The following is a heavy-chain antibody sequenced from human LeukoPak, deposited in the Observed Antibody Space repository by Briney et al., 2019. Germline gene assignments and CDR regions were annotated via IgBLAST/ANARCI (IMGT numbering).Heavy chain of an antibody. J-gene: IGHJ3*02. D-gene: IGHD1-26*01. V-gene: IGHV3-7*05. CDR1: GFTFSSYW. Sequence: GGSLRLSCAASGFTFSSYWMSWVRQAPGKGLEWVADIKEDGSEKYYVDSVKGRFTISRDNANNLLYLQMNSLRAEDTAVYYCAREGATPLTLLPLGAFDIWGQGTMVTVSS. CDR2: IKEDGSEK. CDR3: AREGATPLTLLPLGAFDI.